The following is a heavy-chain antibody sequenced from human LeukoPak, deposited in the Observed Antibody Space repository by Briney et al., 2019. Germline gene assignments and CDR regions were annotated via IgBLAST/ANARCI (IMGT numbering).Heavy chain of an antibody. CDR1: GFTFSSYA. V-gene: IGHV3-23*01. CDR3: AKDQRGPLFDY. D-gene: IGHD6-25*01. Sequence: GGSLRLSCAASGFTFSSYAMSWVRQAPGKGLEWVSGISGSGGSTYYADSVKGRFTISRDNSKNTLYLQMNSRRAEDTAVYYCAKDQRGPLFDYWGQGTLVTVSS. CDR2: ISGSGGST. J-gene: IGHJ4*02.